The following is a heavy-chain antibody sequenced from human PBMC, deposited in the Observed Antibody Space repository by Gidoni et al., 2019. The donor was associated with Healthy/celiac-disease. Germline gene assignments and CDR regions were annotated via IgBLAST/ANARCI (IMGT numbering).Heavy chain of an antibody. J-gene: IGHJ5*02. CDR2: IYYSGST. D-gene: IGHD1-26*01. V-gene: IGHV4-39*01. CDR3: ARSIGEGPELKHNWFDP. Sequence: GLEWIGSIYYSGSTYYNPSLKSRVTISVDTSKNQFSLKLSSVTAADTAVYYCARSIGEGPELKHNWFDPWGQGTLVTVSS.